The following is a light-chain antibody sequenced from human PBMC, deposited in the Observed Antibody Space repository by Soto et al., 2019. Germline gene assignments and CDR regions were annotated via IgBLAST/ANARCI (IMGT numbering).Light chain of an antibody. CDR1: ESVSSW. CDR3: QQYNMYSWT. Sequence: DIQMTQSPSTLSASEGDRVTITCRASESVSSWLAWYQQKPGKAPNLLIYDTSSLQSGVPSRFSGSGSGTEFTLTISSLQPDDFATYFCQQYNMYSWTFGQGTKVEVK. J-gene: IGKJ1*01. V-gene: IGKV1-5*01. CDR2: DTS.